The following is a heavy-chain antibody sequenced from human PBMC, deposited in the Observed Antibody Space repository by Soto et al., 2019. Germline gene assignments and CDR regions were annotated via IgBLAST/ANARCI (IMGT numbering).Heavy chain of an antibody. CDR1: GGSISSSSYY. V-gene: IGHV4-39*01. D-gene: IGHD6-19*01. Sequence: QLQLQESGPGLVKPSETLSLTCTVSGGSISSSSYYWGWIRQPPGKGLEWIGSIYYSGSTYYNPSLKSRVTISVDTSKNQFSLKLSSVTAADTAVYYCARTGEYSSGFLGGLQFAYWGQGTLVTVSS. CDR3: ARTGEYSSGFLGGLQFAY. CDR2: IYYSGST. J-gene: IGHJ4*02.